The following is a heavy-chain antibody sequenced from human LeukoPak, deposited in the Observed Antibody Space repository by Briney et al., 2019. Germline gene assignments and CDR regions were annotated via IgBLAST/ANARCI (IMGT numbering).Heavy chain of an antibody. CDR3: ARGQSWSSYYFDY. Sequence: SVKVSCKASGGTFSSYAISWVRQAPGQGLEWMGRIIPIFGTANYAQKFQGGVTITTDESTSTAYMELSSLRSEDTAVYYCARGQSWSSYYFDYWGQGTLVTVSS. D-gene: IGHD2-8*01. V-gene: IGHV1-69*05. J-gene: IGHJ4*02. CDR1: GGTFSSYA. CDR2: IIPIFGTA.